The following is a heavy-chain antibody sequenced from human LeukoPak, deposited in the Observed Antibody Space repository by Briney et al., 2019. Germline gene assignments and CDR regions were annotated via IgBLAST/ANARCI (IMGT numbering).Heavy chain of an antibody. CDR3: ARMSGYCSRTSCYTPPFDY. V-gene: IGHV3-7*01. CDR2: IKQDGSEK. Sequence: GGSLRLSCAASGFTFSSYWMSWVRQAPGKGLEWVANIKQDGSEKYYVDSVKGRFTISKDNAKNSLYLQMNSLRAEDTAVYYCARMSGYCSRTSCYTPPFDYWGQGTLVTVSP. D-gene: IGHD2-2*02. J-gene: IGHJ4*02. CDR1: GFTFSSYW.